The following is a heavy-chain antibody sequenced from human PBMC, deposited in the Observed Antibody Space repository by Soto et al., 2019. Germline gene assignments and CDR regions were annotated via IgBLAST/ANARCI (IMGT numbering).Heavy chain of an antibody. CDR3: TTSVVPAAPGWFDP. CDR2: IKSKTDGGTT. D-gene: IGHD2-2*01. V-gene: IGHV3-15*07. Sequence: GGSLRLSCAASGFTFSNAWMNWVRQAPGKGLEWVGRIKSKTDGGTTDYAAPVKGRFTISRDDSKNTLYLQMNSLKTEDTAVYYCTTSVVPAAPGWFDPWGQGTLVTVS. CDR1: GFTFSNAW. J-gene: IGHJ5*02.